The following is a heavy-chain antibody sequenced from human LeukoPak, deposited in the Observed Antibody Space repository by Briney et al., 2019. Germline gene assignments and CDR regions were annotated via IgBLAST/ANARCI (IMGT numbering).Heavy chain of an antibody. CDR2: IYYSGST. D-gene: IGHD1-26*01. J-gene: IGHJ3*02. CDR3: ASASGSYSNDAFDI. Sequence: SETLSLTCTVSGGSISSYYWSWIRQSPGKGLEWLGYIYYSGSTNYNPSLKSRVTISVDTSKNQFSLKLSSVTAADTAVYYCASASGSYSNDAFDIWGQGTMVTVSS. CDR1: GGSISSYY. V-gene: IGHV4-59*01.